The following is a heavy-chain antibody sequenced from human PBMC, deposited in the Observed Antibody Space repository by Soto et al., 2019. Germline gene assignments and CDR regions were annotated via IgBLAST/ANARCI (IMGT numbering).Heavy chain of an antibody. CDR2: IRSKANSYAT. J-gene: IGHJ4*02. CDR1: GFTFSGSA. CDR3: TRHIYGDYLN. Sequence: EVQLVESGGGLVQPGGSLKLSCAASGFTFSGSAMHWVRQASGKGLEWVGRIRSKANSYATAYAASVKGRFTISRDDSKNTAYLQMNSLKTEDTAVYYCTRHIYGDYLNWGQGTLVTVSS. D-gene: IGHD4-17*01. V-gene: IGHV3-73*02.